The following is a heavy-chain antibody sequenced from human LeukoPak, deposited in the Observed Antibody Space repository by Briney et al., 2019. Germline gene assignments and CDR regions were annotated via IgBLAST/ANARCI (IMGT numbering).Heavy chain of an antibody. V-gene: IGHV4-34*01. CDR3: ARRLVYYYYYMDV. D-gene: IGHD2-2*01. Sequence: SETLSLTCAVYGGSFSGYYWSWIRQPPGKGLEWIGEINHSGSTNYNPSLKSRVTIPVDTSKNQFSLKLSSVTAADTAVYYCARRLVYYYYYMDVGGKGTTVTVSS. CDR2: INHSGST. J-gene: IGHJ6*03. CDR1: GGSFSGYY.